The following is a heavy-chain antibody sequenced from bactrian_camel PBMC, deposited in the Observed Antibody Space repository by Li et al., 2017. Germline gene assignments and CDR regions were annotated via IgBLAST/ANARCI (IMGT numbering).Heavy chain of an antibody. D-gene: IGHD2*01. CDR2: IDSDGK. CDR3: AAARGVYTGNACLRATHNY. J-gene: IGHJ4*01. CDR1: GYPFSSYC. Sequence: HVQLVESGGGSVQAGGSLRLSCAASGYPFSSYCMGWFRQAPGKERVGVASIDSDGKWYAESLKGRSTISTDDANNTLYLQMNSLKPEDTAMYYCAAARGVYTGNACLRATHNYWGQGTQVTVS. V-gene: IGHV3S55*01.